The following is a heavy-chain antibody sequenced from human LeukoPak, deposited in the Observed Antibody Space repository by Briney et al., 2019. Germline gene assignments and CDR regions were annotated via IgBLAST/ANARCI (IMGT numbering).Heavy chain of an antibody. Sequence: GGSLRLSCAASTFTFSSSAMTWVRQAPGKGLEWVSTISGSGGSTYYADSVKGRFTISRDNSKNTLYLQMNSLRAEDTAVYYCAGDMTTVTPRHAFDIWGQGTMVTVSS. J-gene: IGHJ3*02. CDR1: TFTFSSSA. V-gene: IGHV3-23*01. CDR3: AGDMTTVTPRHAFDI. CDR2: ISGSGGST. D-gene: IGHD4-17*01.